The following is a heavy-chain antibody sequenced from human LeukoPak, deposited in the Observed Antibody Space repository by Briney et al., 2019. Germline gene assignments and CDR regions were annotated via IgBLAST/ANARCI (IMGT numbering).Heavy chain of an antibody. CDR1: GFTFSSCS. CDR3: ARGMGTAMVTPDY. V-gene: IGHV3-21*01. Sequence: PGGSLRLSCAASGFTFSSCSMNWVRQAPGKGLEWVSSISSSSSYIYYADSVKGRFTISRDNAKNSLYLQMNSLRAEDTAVYYCARGMGTAMVTPDYWGQGTLVTVSS. J-gene: IGHJ4*02. CDR2: ISSSSSYI. D-gene: IGHD5-18*01.